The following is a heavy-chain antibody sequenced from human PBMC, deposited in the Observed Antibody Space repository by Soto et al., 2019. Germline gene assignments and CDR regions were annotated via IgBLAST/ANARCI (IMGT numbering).Heavy chain of an antibody. D-gene: IGHD1-7*01. CDR2: INHSGST. CDR3: ARRGITGTGY. J-gene: IGHJ4*02. V-gene: IGHV4-34*01. CDR1: GGSFSGYY. Sequence: SETLSLTCAVYGGSFSGYYWSWIRQPPGKGLEWIGEINHSGSTNYNPSLKSRVTISVDTSKNQLSLKLSSVTAADTAVYYCARRGITGTGYWGQGTLVTVSS.